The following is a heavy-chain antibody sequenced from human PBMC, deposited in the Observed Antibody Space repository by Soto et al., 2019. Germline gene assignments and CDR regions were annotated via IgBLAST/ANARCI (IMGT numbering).Heavy chain of an antibody. J-gene: IGHJ6*02. Sequence: GGSLRLSCAASGFTFSSYGMHWVRQAPGKGLEWVAAIWGGGSSTYYADSVKGRFTISRDNSKNTLYLQMNSLRAEDTAVYYCAKDCSGGSCYSSDYYGMDVWGQATTVTVSS. CDR1: GFTFSSYG. D-gene: IGHD2-15*01. V-gene: IGHV3-33*06. CDR3: AKDCSGGSCYSSDYYGMDV. CDR2: IWGGGSST.